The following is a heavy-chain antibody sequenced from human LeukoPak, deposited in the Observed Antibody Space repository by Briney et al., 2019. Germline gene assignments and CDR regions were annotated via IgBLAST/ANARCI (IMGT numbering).Heavy chain of an antibody. D-gene: IGHD2-2*01. CDR1: GFTFSSYA. J-gene: IGHJ4*02. Sequence: PGGSLRLSCAASGFTFSSYAMSWVRQAPGKGLEWVSAISGSGGSTYYADSVKGRFTISRDNSKNTLYLQMNSLRAEDTAVYYCAKVAVYCSSISCRTKKFDYWGQGTLVTVSS. V-gene: IGHV3-23*01. CDR2: ISGSGGST. CDR3: AKVAVYCSSISCRTKKFDY.